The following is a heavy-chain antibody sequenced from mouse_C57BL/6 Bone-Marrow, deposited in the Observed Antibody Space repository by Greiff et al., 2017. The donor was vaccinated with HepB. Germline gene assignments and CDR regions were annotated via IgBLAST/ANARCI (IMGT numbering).Heavy chain of an antibody. CDR2: ISSGSSTI. Sequence: EVQLVESGGGLVKPGGSLKLSCAASGFTFSDYGMHWVRQAPEKGLEWVAYISSGSSTIYYADTVKGRFTISRDNAKNTLFLQMTSLRSEDTAMYYCARPYYYALAYWGQGTLVTVSA. V-gene: IGHV5-17*01. J-gene: IGHJ3*01. CDR3: ARPYYYALAY. CDR1: GFTFSDYG. D-gene: IGHD1-1*01.